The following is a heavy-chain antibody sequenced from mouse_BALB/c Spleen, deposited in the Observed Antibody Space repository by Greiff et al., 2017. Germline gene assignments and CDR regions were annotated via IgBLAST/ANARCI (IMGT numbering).Heavy chain of an antibody. CDR3: AYGNYVGDY. Sequence: VQLQQSGAELVRSGASVKLSCTASGFNIKDYYMHWVKQRPEQGLEWIGWIDPENGDTEYAPKFQGKATMTADTSSNTAYLQLSSLTSEDTAVYYCAYGNYVGDYWGQGTSVTVSS. J-gene: IGHJ4*01. CDR1: GFNIKDYY. V-gene: IGHV14-4*02. CDR2: IDPENGDT. D-gene: IGHD2-1*01.